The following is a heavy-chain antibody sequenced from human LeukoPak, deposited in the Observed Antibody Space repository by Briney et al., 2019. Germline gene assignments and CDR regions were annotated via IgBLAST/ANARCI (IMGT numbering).Heavy chain of an antibody. CDR3: TRGRSGTWPWYFDD. CDR2: SRNKANSHTT. D-gene: IGHD1-26*01. Sequence: GGSLRLSCAASGFIFSDHYMDWVRQAPGKGLEWVGRSRNKANSHTTEYAASVKGRFTISRDDSKNSLYLQLNGLKTEDTAVYYCTRGRSGTWPWYFDDWGQGTLVTVSS. CDR1: GFIFSDHY. V-gene: IGHV3-72*01. J-gene: IGHJ4*02.